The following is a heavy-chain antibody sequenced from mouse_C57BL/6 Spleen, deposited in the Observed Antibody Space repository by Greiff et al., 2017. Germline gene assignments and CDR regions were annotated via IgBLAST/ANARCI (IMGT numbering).Heavy chain of an antibody. CDR2: IYPGAGDT. CDR3: ARLEGSSYTLVDY. Sequence: VQLQQSGAELVKPGASVKISCKASGYEFSGYWMNWVKKRPGKGLGWIGQIYPGAGDTNYNGKFKGKATLTADKSSSTASMQLSSLTSEDSAVYFCARLEGSSYTLVDYWGQGTTLTVSS. V-gene: IGHV1-80*01. CDR1: GYEFSGYW. J-gene: IGHJ2*01. D-gene: IGHD1-1*01.